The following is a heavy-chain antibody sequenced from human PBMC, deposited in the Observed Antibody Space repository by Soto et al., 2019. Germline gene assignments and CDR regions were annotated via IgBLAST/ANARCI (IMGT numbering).Heavy chain of an antibody. J-gene: IGHJ5*02. V-gene: IGHV3-23*01. D-gene: IGHD1-26*01. CDR3: AKGPNSGSYSSWFDP. CDR2: ISGSGGST. Sequence: SGGSLRLSCAASGFTFSSYAMSWVRQAPGNGLEWVSAISGSGGSTYYADSVKGRFTISRDNSKNTLYLQMNSLRAEDTAVYYCAKGPNSGSYSSWFDPWGQGTLVTVSS. CDR1: GFTFSSYA.